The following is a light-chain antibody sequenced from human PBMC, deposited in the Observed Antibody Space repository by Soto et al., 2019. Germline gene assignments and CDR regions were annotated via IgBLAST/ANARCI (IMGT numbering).Light chain of an antibody. J-gene: IGLJ1*01. CDR2: GDD. V-gene: IGLV1-51*01. CDR1: SSNLGGTS. Sequence: QSVLTQPPSVSAAPGQQVTISCSVTSSNLGGTSVSWYQQRPGTAPKLLIYGDDKRPSGIPDRFSGSKSGTSATLGITGFQTGDEADYYCGSWDSSLSAYVFGTGTKVTVL. CDR3: GSWDSSLSAYV.